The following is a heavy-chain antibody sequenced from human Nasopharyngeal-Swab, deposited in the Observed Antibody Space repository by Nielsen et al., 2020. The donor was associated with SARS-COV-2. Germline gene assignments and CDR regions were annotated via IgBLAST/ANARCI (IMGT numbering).Heavy chain of an antibody. V-gene: IGHV4-4*02. Sequence: GSLRLSCAVSGGSISSSYWWSWVRQPPGKGLECIGEIYHSGSTNYNPSLKSRVTMSVDKSKNQFSLKLSSVTAADTAVYYCARGYNWTRGFVSRGFDYWGQGTLVTVSS. CDR1: GGSISSSYW. J-gene: IGHJ4*02. CDR3: ARGYNWTRGFVSRGFDY. D-gene: IGHD1-20*01. CDR2: IYHSGST.